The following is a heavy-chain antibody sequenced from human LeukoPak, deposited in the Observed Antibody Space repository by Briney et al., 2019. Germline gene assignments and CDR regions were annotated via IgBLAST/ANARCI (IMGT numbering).Heavy chain of an antibody. CDR2: ISYDGSNK. D-gene: IGHD1-26*01. CDR1: GFTFSSYG. V-gene: IGHV3-30*18. CDR3: AKDGIVGAYFDY. J-gene: IGHJ4*02. Sequence: GGSLRLSCAASGFTFSSYGMHWVRQAPGKGLEWVAVISYDGSNKYYADSVKGRFTISRDNSKNTLYLQMNSLRAEDTAVYYCAKDGIVGAYFDYWGQGTLVTASS.